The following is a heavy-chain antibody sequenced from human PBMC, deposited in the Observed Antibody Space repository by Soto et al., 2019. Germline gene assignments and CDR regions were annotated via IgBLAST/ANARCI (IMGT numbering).Heavy chain of an antibody. D-gene: IGHD3-10*01. CDR2: IYNCGST. V-gene: IGHV4-59*01. CDR3: ARDRGGDYFDY. J-gene: IGHJ4*02. CDR1: GVSTSSYY. Sequence: SETLSLTCTVSGVSTSSYYWRWLRQLPRKGLEWIGYIYNCGSTKYNPSLKSRVTISVDMSKNQFSLKLSSVTAADTAVYYCARDRGGDYFDYWGQGALVTVSS.